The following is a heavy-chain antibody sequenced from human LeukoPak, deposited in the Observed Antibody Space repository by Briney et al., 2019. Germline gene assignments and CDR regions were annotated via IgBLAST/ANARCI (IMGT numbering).Heavy chain of an antibody. CDR1: GFTFSSYW. CDR2: INQDGSEK. CDR3: AKAGYTNSLDY. J-gene: IGHJ4*02. V-gene: IGHV3-7*03. Sequence: GGSLRLSCAASGFTFSSYWMSWVRQAPGKGLEWVANINQDGSEKYYVDSVKGRFTISRDNAKNSLYLQMNSLRAEDTALYYCAKAGYTNSLDYWGQGTLVTVSS. D-gene: IGHD4-11*01.